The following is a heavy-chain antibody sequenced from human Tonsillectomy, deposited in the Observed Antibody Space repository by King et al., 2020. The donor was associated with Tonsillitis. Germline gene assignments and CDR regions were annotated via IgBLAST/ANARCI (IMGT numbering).Heavy chain of an antibody. Sequence: VQLVESGGGLVQPGGSLRLSCAASGFSFSRYWMSWVRQAPGKGLEWVASINQDGSDTRYADSVRGRFTMSRDNAKNSLYLHMNSRGAQDTAIYYCGGEPRQLAYWGRGTLVTVSS. CDR1: GFSFSRYW. D-gene: IGHD6-13*01. CDR2: INQDGSDT. V-gene: IGHV3-7*01. CDR3: GGEPRQLAY. J-gene: IGHJ4*02.